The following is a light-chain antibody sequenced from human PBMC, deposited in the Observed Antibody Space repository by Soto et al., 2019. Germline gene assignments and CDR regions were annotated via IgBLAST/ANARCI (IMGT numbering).Light chain of an antibody. Sequence: QSALTQPPSASGSFGQSVTISCTGTSSDVGGYNYVSWYQQHPGKAPKLMIYVVSERPSGVPDRFSGSKSGNTASLTVSGLQADDEADYYCSSYSGTNYHYVFGTGTRSPS. CDR1: SSDVGGYNY. V-gene: IGLV2-8*01. J-gene: IGLJ1*01. CDR3: SSYSGTNYHYV. CDR2: VVS.